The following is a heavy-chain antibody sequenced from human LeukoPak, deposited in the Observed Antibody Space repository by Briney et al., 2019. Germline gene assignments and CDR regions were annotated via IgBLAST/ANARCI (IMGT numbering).Heavy chain of an antibody. CDR1: GFTFSTYS. CDR2: ITSSSSRI. Sequence: GGSLRLSCAASGFTFSTYSMNWVRQAPGEGLEWVSSITSSSSRIYYADSVRGRFTISRDNAKNTLYLQMNSLRAEDTALYYCASFRTSSTGAFDFWGQGTLVTVSS. CDR3: ASFRTSSTGAFDF. J-gene: IGHJ4*02. V-gene: IGHV3-21*06. D-gene: IGHD2-2*01.